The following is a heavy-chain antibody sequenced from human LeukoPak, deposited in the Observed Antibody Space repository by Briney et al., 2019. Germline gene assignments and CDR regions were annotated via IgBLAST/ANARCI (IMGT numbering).Heavy chain of an antibody. CDR3: ARERYSSLNGDAYDI. CDR1: GFTLSSYW. CDR2: IKQDGREI. J-gene: IGHJ3*02. Sequence: GGSLRLSCAASGFTLSSYWMSWVRQAPGKGLEWVANIKQDGREIYYVDSVKGRFTISRDNAKNSLYLQMNSLRAEDMAVYYCARERYSSLNGDAYDIWGQGTMVTVSS. V-gene: IGHV3-7*01. D-gene: IGHD6-13*01.